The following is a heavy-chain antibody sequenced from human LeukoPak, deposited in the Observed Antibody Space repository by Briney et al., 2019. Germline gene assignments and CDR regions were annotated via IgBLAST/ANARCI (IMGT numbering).Heavy chain of an antibody. CDR2: IKQDGSEK. V-gene: IGHV3-7*01. Sequence: GGSLRLSCAASGFTFSSYWMSWVRQAPGKGLEWVANIKQDGSEKYYVDSVKGRFTISRDNAKNSLYLQMNSLRAEDTAVYYCARGVTKGYYYMDVWGKGTTVTVSS. CDR3: ARGVTKGYYYMDV. J-gene: IGHJ6*03. CDR1: GFTFSSYW. D-gene: IGHD1-14*01.